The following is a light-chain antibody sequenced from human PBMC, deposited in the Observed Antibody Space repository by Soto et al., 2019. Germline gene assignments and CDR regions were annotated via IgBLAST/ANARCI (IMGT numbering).Light chain of an antibody. CDR3: QQCAYSPRT. CDR2: DAS. CDR1: QNVDKNY. Sequence: EIVLTQSPDSLSLSPGERATLSCRASQNVDKNYLAWYQQRPGLAPRLLIYDASIRATGIPDRFSGSGSGTDFTLSISRLEPEDFAVYYCQQCAYSPRTFGQGTKVELK. V-gene: IGKV3-20*01. J-gene: IGKJ1*01.